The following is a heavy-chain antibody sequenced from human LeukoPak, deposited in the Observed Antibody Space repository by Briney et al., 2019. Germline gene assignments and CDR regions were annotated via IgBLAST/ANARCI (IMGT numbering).Heavy chain of an antibody. CDR2: ISSSSNYI. CDR3: ARDLFEYYGSGSYFDY. Sequence: GGSLRLSCAASGFTFTSYTMNWVRQAPGKGLEWVSSISSSSNYIYYADSVQGRFTISRDNAKNSLYLQMNSLRAEDTAVYYCARDLFEYYGSGSYFDYWGQGALVTVSS. J-gene: IGHJ4*02. D-gene: IGHD3-10*01. V-gene: IGHV3-21*01. CDR1: GFTFTSYT.